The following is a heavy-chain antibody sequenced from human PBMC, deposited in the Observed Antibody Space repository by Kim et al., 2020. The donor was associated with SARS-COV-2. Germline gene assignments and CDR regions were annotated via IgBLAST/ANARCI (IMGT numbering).Heavy chain of an antibody. CDR3: ARDYDYDFWSGYSIYYYYYGMDV. D-gene: IGHD3-3*01. Sequence: GGSLRLSCAASGFTFSSYGMHWVRQAPGKGLEWVAVIWYDGSNKYYADSVKGRFTISRDNSKNTLYLQMNSLRAEDTAVYYCARDYDYDFWSGYSIYYYYYGMDVWGQGITVTVSS. V-gene: IGHV3-33*01. J-gene: IGHJ6*02. CDR2: IWYDGSNK. CDR1: GFTFSSYG.